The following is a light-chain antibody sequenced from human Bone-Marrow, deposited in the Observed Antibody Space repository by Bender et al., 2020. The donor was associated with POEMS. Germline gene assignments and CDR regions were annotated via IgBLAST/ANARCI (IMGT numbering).Light chain of an antibody. CDR1: SSDIGGYNY. J-gene: IGLJ2*01. CDR2: NVS. V-gene: IGLV2-14*03. CDR3: SSYRSNGSTMV. Sequence: QSALTQPASVSGSPGQSITISCSGTSSDIGGYNYVSWYHHYPGKAPKFIIYNVSDRPSGVSNRFSGSKSGRTASLTISGLQPEDEGDYYCSSYRSNGSTMVFGGGTKLTVL.